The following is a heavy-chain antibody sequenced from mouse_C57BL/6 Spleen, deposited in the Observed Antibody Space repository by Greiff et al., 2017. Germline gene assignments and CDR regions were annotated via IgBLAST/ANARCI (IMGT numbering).Heavy chain of an antibody. D-gene: IGHD2-4*01. Sequence: VQLQQSGAELAKPGASVKLSCKASGYTFTSYWMHWVKQRPGQGLEWIGYINPSSGYTKYNQKFKDKATLTADKSSSTAYMQLSSLTYEDSAVXYCAPIYYDYDGLDYWGQGTTLTVSA. CDR1: GYTFTSYW. CDR3: APIYYDYDGLDY. CDR2: INPSSGYT. J-gene: IGHJ2*01. V-gene: IGHV1-7*01.